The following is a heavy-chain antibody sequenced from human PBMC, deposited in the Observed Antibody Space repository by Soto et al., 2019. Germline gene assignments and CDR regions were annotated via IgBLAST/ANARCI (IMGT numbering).Heavy chain of an antibody. V-gene: IGHV3-15*07. CDR1: GFTFSNAW. Sequence: EVQLVESGGGLVKPGGSLRLSCAASGFTFSNAWMNWVRQAPGKGLEWVGRIKSKTDGGTTDYAAPVKGRFTISRDDSKNTLYLQMNSLKTEDTAVYYGTTAPPTDYGVIFDYWGQGTLVTVSS. CDR3: TTAPPTDYGVIFDY. CDR2: IKSKTDGGTT. D-gene: IGHD4-17*01. J-gene: IGHJ4*02.